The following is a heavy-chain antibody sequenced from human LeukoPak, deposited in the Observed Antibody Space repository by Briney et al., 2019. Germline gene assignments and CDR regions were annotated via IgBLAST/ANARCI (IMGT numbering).Heavy chain of an antibody. CDR2: INPRDSDT. V-gene: IGHV5-51*01. J-gene: IGHJ4*02. D-gene: IGHD2-15*01. Sequence: GESLKISCKGSGYSFTNYWIGWVRQMPGKGLEWMGIINPRDSDTRYSPSFQGQVTISADKSISTAYLQWSSLKASDTAMYYCARWGGYCSVGNCYPLYYFDYRGQGTLVTVSS. CDR3: ARWGGYCSVGNCYPLYYFDY. CDR1: GYSFTNYW.